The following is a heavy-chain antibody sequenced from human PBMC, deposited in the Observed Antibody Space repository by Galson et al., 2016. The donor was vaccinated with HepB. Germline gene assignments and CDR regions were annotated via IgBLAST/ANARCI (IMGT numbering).Heavy chain of an antibody. CDR1: GFTFYTFT. J-gene: IGHJ4*02. V-gene: IGHV3-30-3*01. Sequence: SLRLSCAASGFTFYTFTLHWVRQSPGKGPECVAAISSDGSNRHYADSVRGRLTISRDNPRNTLYLQMDSLTTEDTAVYYCARGEIGTTLDWGQGALVTVSS. D-gene: IGHD4-23*01. CDR2: ISSDGSNR. CDR3: ARGEIGTTLD.